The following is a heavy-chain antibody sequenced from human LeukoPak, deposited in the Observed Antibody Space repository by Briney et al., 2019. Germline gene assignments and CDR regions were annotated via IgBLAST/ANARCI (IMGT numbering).Heavy chain of an antibody. V-gene: IGHV4-34*01. CDR1: GGSFSGYY. CDR2: INHSGST. D-gene: IGHD5-24*01. J-gene: IGHJ3*02. Sequence: SETLSLTCVVCGGSFSGYYRSWIRQPPGKGLEWIGEINHSGSTNYNPSLKSRVTISVDTSKNQFSLKLSSVTAADTAVYYCARSLEDAFDIWGQGTMVTVSS. CDR3: ARSLEDAFDI.